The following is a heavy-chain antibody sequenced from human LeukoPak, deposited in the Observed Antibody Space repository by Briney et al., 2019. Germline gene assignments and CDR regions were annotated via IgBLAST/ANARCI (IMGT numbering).Heavy chain of an antibody. CDR3: ARAYGSGSSYHPDY. D-gene: IGHD3-10*01. V-gene: IGHV1-2*02. CDR1: GYSFTAYY. J-gene: IGHJ4*02. CDR2: INPNSGGT. Sequence: GASVKVSCKASGYSFTAYYMHWVRQAPGQGLEYMGWINPNSGGTNSSQKFQDRVTLTRDTSISTAYMELSSLTSDDTAVYYCARAYGSGSSYHPDYWGQGTLVTVS.